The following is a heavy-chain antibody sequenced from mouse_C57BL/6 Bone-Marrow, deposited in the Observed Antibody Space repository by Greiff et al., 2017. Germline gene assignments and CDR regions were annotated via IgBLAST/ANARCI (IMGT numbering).Heavy chain of an antibody. Sequence: VKLMESGPGLVQPSQSLSITCTVSGFSLTSYGVHWVRQSPGKGLEWLGVLWSGGSTDYNAAFISRLSISKDNPKSQVFFKMNSQQADDTAIYYCARNALRGYGYFDYWGQGTTLTVSS. V-gene: IGHV2-2*01. D-gene: IGHD2-2*01. J-gene: IGHJ2*01. CDR2: LWSGGST. CDR1: GFSLTSYG. CDR3: ARNALRGYGYFDY.